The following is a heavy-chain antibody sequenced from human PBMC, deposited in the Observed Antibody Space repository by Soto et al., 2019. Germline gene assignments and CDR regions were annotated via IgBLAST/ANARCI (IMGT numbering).Heavy chain of an antibody. J-gene: IGHJ6*02. CDR3: ASYSLGYCSGGSCYSGGMDV. CDR1: GYTFTSYG. V-gene: IGHV1-8*01. D-gene: IGHD2-15*01. CDR2: MNPNSGNT. Sequence: ASVKVSCKASGYTFTSYGINWVRQATGQGLEWMGWMNPNSGNTGYAQKFQGRVTMTRNTSISTAYMELSSLRSEDTAVYYCASYSLGYCSGGSCYSGGMDVWGQGTTVTVSS.